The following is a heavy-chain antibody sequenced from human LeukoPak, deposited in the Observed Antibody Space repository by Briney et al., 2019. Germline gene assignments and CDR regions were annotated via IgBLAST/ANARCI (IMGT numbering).Heavy chain of an antibody. V-gene: IGHV4-34*01. D-gene: IGHD2-2*01. CDR2: INHTGST. Sequence: IPSQTLSLTCAVSAGPFSGYYWGWIPGPPGKGLEWIGEINHTGSTHYKPSLKSRVTISVDTSKNPFSLKLSSVTAADTAVYYCARGRVPAAITFDYWGQGTLVTVSS. CDR1: AGPFSGYY. J-gene: IGHJ4*02. CDR3: ARGRVPAAITFDY.